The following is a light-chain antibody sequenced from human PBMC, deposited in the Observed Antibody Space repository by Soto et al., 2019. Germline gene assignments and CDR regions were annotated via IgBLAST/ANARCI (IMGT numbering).Light chain of an antibody. CDR2: DAS. V-gene: IGKV1-5*01. CDR1: QSISSW. Sequence: DIQMTQSPSTLSASVGDRGTITCRASQSISSWLAWYQQKPGKAPKLLIYDASSLESGVPSRFSGSGSGTEFTLTISSLQPDDFATYYCQQYNSYSTTFGQGTKV. CDR3: QQYNSYSTT. J-gene: IGKJ1*01.